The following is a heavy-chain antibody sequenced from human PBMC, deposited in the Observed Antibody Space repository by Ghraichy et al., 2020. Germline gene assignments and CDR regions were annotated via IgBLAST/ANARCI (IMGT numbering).Heavy chain of an antibody. Sequence: GGSLRLSCAASGFSFNNYWMHWVRHAPGKGLVWVSRINSDGRDTIYADSVKGRFTISRDNARNTLYLQMNSLRAEDTAVYYCAREYCRGGRCFFGTGGSHFDHWGQGTLVTVSS. CDR2: INSDGRDT. V-gene: IGHV3-74*01. CDR3: AREYCRGGRCFFGTGGSHFDH. CDR1: GFSFNNYW. D-gene: IGHD2-15*01. J-gene: IGHJ4*02.